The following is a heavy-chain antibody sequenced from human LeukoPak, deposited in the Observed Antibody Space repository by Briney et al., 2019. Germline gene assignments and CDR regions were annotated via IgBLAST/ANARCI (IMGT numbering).Heavy chain of an antibody. Sequence: VASVKVSCKTSGYTFSNFGINWVRQAPGQGLEWMGWISGNNDNPNYGQKFQGRFTVTTDSSTSTAYMELRNLTSDDTAVYYCARDGTSTDDYWGQGTLVTVSS. CDR3: ARDGTSTDDY. D-gene: IGHD2-2*01. V-gene: IGHV1-18*01. CDR2: ISGNNDNP. J-gene: IGHJ4*02. CDR1: GYTFSNFG.